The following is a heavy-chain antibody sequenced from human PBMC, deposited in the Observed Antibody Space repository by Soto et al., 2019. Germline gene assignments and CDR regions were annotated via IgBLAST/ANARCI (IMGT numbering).Heavy chain of an antibody. J-gene: IGHJ6*02. V-gene: IGHV1-46*01. Sequence: QVQLVQSGAEVKKPGASVKISCKASGYTFTSHFMYWVRQAPGQGLEWMGIINPSGGSTSHAQKFQGRVTMTRDTSTSTVYMEVSSLRFEDTAVYYCASVVVTSGYGMDVWGQGTTVTVSS. D-gene: IGHD2-21*02. CDR1: GYTFTSHF. CDR2: INPSGGST. CDR3: ASVVVTSGYGMDV.